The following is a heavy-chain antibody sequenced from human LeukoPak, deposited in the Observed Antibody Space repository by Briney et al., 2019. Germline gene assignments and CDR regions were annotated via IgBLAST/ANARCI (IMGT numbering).Heavy chain of an antibody. CDR2: INANDGST. J-gene: IGHJ4*02. CDR3: ARAPRNSSTMLDY. D-gene: IGHD6-13*01. V-gene: IGHV1-46*01. CDR1: GYTFTSYW. Sequence: EASVKVSCKASGYTFTSYWIQWVRQAPGQGLEWMALINANDGSTAYAHKFQGRVTMTRDTSTSTVYMDLSSLTSEDTAVYYCARAPRNSSTMLDYWGQGTLVTVSS.